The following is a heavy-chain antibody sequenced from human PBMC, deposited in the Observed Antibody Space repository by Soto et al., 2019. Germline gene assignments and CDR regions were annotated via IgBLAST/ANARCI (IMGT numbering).Heavy chain of an antibody. V-gene: IGHV3-66*01. J-gene: IGHJ4*02. D-gene: IGHD2-2*01. CDR3: ARETRNCSSTSCYAGMDY. CDR2: IYSGGST. CDR1: GFTVSSNY. Sequence: PGGSLRLSCAASGFTVSSNYMSWVRQAPGKGLEWVSVIYSGGSTYYADSVKGRFTISRDNSKNTLYLQMNSLRAEDTAVYYCARETRNCSSTSCYAGMDYWGQGTLVTVSS.